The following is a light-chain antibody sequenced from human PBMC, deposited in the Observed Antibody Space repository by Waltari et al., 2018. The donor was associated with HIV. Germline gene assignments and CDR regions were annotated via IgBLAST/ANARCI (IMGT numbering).Light chain of an antibody. CDR2: AAS. CDR1: QSITNY. CDR3: QQSYSIPLT. V-gene: IGKV1-39*01. J-gene: IGKJ4*01. Sequence: DIQMTQSPSSLSASVGDSVTITCRASQSITNYLNWYQQKPAKAPKLLIYAASTLQRGVPSRFSGSGFGADFTLTISNLQPEDFATYYCQQSYSIPLTFGGGTKVEI.